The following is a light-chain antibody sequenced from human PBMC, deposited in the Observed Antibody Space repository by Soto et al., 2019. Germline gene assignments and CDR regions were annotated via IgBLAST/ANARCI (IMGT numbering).Light chain of an antibody. V-gene: IGLV1-40*01. CDR2: GNS. CDR3: QSYDSSLSAWV. J-gene: IGLJ3*02. CDR1: SSNIGAGYD. Sequence: QSVLTQPPSVSGAPGQRVTISCTESSSNIGAGYDVHWYQQLPETAPKLLIYGNSNRPSGVPDRFSGSKSGTSASLAITGLQAEDEADYYCQSYDSSLSAWVFGGGTKLTVL.